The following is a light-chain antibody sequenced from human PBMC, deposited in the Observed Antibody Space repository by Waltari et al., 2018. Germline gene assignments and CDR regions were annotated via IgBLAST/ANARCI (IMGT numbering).Light chain of an antibody. J-gene: IGLJ1*01. Sequence: QSALTQPASVSGSPGQSIAVSCTGTSSDVGTYHLVSWYQHHPGKAPKLLIYEASKRPSGVSNRFSGSKSGTAASLTISGLQSEDEADYYCCSFAGRSTWVFGTGTKVTVL. CDR1: SSDVGTYHL. V-gene: IGLV2-23*01. CDR3: CSFAGRSTWV. CDR2: EAS.